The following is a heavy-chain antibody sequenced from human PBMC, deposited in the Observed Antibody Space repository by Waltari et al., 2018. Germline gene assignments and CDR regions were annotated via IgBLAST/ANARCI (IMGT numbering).Heavy chain of an antibody. V-gene: IGHV3-7*01. CDR2: IKKDGSEI. Sequence: DVQLVESGGGLVQHGGSLRLSCVVSGFDFSNFWMIWSRQALGKGLEWVANIKKDGSEIHYVDSVKGRFTISRDNAKKSVYLQMNSLRVEDTAVYFCVRVGEENSNSQYRWFDAWGQGSLVTVSS. CDR3: VRVGEENSNSQYRWFDA. J-gene: IGHJ5*02. CDR1: GFDFSNFW. D-gene: IGHD3-16*02.